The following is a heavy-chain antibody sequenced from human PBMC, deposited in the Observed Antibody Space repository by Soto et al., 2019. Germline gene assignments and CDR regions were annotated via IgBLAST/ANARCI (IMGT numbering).Heavy chain of an antibody. CDR3: ARHNHGFDY. CDR2: IYCGDSDT. V-gene: IGHV5-51*01. Sequence: GESLKISCKDSGYSFSTNWIAGVRQMPGKGLEWVGVIYCGDSDTRYSPSFQGQVTLSVDKSINTVYLQWSSLKASDTAIYYCARHNHGFDYWGQGTLVTVSS. CDR1: GYSFSTNW. J-gene: IGHJ4*02.